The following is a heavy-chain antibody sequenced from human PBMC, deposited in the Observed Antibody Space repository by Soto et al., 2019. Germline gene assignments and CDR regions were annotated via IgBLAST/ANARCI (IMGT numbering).Heavy chain of an antibody. CDR1: GGSVHGYY. CDR2: INHTAGT. Sequence: LSLTCAVYGGSVHGYYWNWIRQPPGKGLEWIGEINHTAGTHYNPSLKSRVTMSVDTSKNQFSLRLSSVTAADTAIYYCATRITVFGLLIPPFDPWGQGTQVTVSS. V-gene: IGHV4-34*01. J-gene: IGHJ5*02. D-gene: IGHD3-3*01. CDR3: ATRITVFGLLIPPFDP.